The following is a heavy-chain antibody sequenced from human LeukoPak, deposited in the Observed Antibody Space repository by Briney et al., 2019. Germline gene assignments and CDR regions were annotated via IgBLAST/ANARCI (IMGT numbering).Heavy chain of an antibody. CDR3: ANILSYDYVWGSYRPFDY. J-gene: IGHJ4*02. V-gene: IGHV1-2*06. Sequence: ASVKVSCKASGYTFTGYYMHWVRQAPGQGLEWMGRINANSGGTNYAQKFQGRVTMTRDTSISTAYMELSRLRSDDTAVYYCANILSYDYVWGSYRPFDYWGQGTLVTVSS. CDR1: GYTFTGYY. D-gene: IGHD3-16*02. CDR2: INANSGGT.